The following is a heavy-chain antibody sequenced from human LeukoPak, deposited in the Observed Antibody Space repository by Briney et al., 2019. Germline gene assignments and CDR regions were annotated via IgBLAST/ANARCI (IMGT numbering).Heavy chain of an antibody. Sequence: PSETLSLTCTVSGGSISSYYWSWIRQPPGKGLEWIGYIYFTGSTNYNPSLKSRVTISIDTSKNRFSLQLNSVTAADTAVYYCAGAFSSPQYYFDYWGQGTLVTVSS. CDR3: AGAFSSPQYYFDY. D-gene: IGHD6-6*01. V-gene: IGHV4-59*01. CDR2: IYFTGST. J-gene: IGHJ4*02. CDR1: GGSISSYY.